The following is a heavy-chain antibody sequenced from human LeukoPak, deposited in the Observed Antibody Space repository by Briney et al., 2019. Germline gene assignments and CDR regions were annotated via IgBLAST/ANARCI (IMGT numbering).Heavy chain of an antibody. J-gene: IGHJ4*02. D-gene: IGHD6-19*01. Sequence: PSETLSLTCTVSSGSISSNYWSWIRQPPGKGLEWIGYIYDSGTTDYNPSLKSRATISEDMSKNQFSLKVRSVTAADTAVYYCARSTGGWSYFDHWGQGILVTVSS. V-gene: IGHV4-59*01. CDR3: ARSTGGWSYFDH. CDR2: IYDSGTT. CDR1: SGSISSNY.